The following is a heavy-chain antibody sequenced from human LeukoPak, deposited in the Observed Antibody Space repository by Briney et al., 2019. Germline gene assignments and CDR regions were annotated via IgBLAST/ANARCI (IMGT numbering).Heavy chain of an antibody. J-gene: IGHJ4*02. CDR1: GYTFTSYG. Sequence: ASVKVSCKASGYTFTSYGISWVRQAPGQGLEWMGWISAYNGNTNYAQKLQGRVTMTTDTSTSTAYMELRSLRSDDTAGYYCARDLYPRRMDYYGSGSYFAYWGQGTLVTVSS. CDR3: ARDLYPRRMDYYGSGSYFAY. CDR2: ISAYNGNT. V-gene: IGHV1-18*01. D-gene: IGHD3-10*01.